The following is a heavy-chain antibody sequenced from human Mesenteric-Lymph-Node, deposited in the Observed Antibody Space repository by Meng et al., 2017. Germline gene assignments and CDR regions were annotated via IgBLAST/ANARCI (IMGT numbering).Heavy chain of an antibody. D-gene: IGHD3-22*01. Sequence: TLKISCAASGFTFRSYAMHWVRQAPGKGLEWVAVMSYDGSNKYYADSVKGRFTIPRDNSKNTLYLQMNSLRAEDTAVYYCARLYYYDSSGSTDAVDIWGQGTMVTVSS. CDR2: MSYDGSNK. CDR3: ARLYYYDSSGSTDAVDI. J-gene: IGHJ3*02. CDR1: GFTFRSYA. V-gene: IGHV3-30*04.